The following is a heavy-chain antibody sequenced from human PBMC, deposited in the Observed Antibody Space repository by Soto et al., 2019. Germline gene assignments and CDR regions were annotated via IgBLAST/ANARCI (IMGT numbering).Heavy chain of an antibody. CDR1: GGPFSDYA. V-gene: IGHV1-69*01. J-gene: IGHJ4*02. CDR2: IIPMFGTA. CDR3: ARDLDYYGSGNYYNRIDY. D-gene: IGHD3-10*01. Sequence: QVQLVQSGAEVKKPGSSVKVSCKVSGGPFSDYAVSWVRQAAGQGLEWMGGIIPMFGTANYAQKFQGRVTITADDSTTTAYMELSSLRSEDTAVYYCARDLDYYGSGNYYNRIDYWGQGTLVTVSS.